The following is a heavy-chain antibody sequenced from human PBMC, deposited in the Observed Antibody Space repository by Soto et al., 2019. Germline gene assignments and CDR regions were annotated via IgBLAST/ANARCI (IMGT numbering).Heavy chain of an antibody. V-gene: IGHV3-23*01. CDR3: AKDRSENFWVYYYAMDV. CDR2: IGGSSSGT. Sequence: GGSLRLSCEASGFNFGAYAMIWVRQAPGKGLEWVSGIGGSSSGTYYTDSVKGRFTISRDNSKNTVYLQMNSLRGEDTAVYYCAKDRSENFWVYYYAMDVWGQGTAVTVSS. J-gene: IGHJ6*02. CDR1: GFNFGAYA. D-gene: IGHD6-19*01.